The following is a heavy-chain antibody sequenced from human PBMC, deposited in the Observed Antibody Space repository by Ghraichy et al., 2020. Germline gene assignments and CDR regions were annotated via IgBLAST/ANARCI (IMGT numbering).Heavy chain of an antibody. CDR3: AKDIQAARPLGGIDY. Sequence: LTCAASGFTFDDYTMHWVRQAPGKGLEWVSLISWDGGSTYYADSVKGRFTISRDNSKNSLYLQMNSLRTEDTALYYCAKDIQAARPLGGIDYSGQGTLVTVSS. CDR2: ISWDGGST. D-gene: IGHD6-6*01. J-gene: IGHJ4*02. V-gene: IGHV3-43*01. CDR1: GFTFDDYT.